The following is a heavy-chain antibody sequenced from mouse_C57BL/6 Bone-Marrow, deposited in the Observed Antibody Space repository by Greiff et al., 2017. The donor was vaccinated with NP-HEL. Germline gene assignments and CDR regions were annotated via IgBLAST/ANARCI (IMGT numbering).Heavy chain of an antibody. J-gene: IGHJ2*01. CDR3: ARDADDGLDY. CDR1: GFTFSDFY. Sequence: EVHLVESGGGLVQSGRSLRLSCATSGFTFSDFYMEWVRQAPGKGLESIAASRNKANDYTTEYSASVKGRFIVSRDTSQSILYLQMNALRAEDTAIYYCARDADDGLDYWGQGTTLTVSS. V-gene: IGHV7-1*01. D-gene: IGHD2-3*01. CDR2: SRNKANDYTT.